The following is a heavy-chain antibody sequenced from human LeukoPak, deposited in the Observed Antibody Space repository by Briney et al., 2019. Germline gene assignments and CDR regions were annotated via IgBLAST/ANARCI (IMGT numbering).Heavy chain of an antibody. CDR2: INPNSGGT. J-gene: IGHJ6*02. CDR3: ARRYCSGGSCYSHYYYYGMDV. V-gene: IGHV1-2*02. D-gene: IGHD2-15*01. Sequence: GASVNVSCKASGYTFTGYYMHWVRQAPGQGLEWMGWINPNSGGTNYAQKFQGRVTMTRETSISAAYMELSRLRSDDTAVYYCARRYCSGGSCYSHYYYYGMDVWGQGTRVSVSS. CDR1: GYTFTGYY.